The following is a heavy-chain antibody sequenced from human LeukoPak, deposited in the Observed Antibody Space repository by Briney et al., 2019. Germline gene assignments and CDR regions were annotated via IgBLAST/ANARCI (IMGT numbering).Heavy chain of an antibody. Sequence: GGSLRLSCAASGFTFSSCAMSWVRQAPGKGLEWVSAISGSGGSTHYADSVKGRFTISRDNSKNTLYLQMNSLRAEDTAVYYCAKGGPIAAAGTYDYWGQGTLVTVSS. D-gene: IGHD6-13*01. CDR1: GFTFSSCA. J-gene: IGHJ4*02. CDR3: AKGGPIAAAGTYDY. V-gene: IGHV3-23*01. CDR2: ISGSGGST.